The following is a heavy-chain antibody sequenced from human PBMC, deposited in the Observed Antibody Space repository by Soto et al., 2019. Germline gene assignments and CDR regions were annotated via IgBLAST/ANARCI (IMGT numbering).Heavy chain of an antibody. CDR2: IYSSGSA. CDR3: ATIVRANDY. D-gene: IGHD1-26*01. CDR1: RASIYTYS. Sequence: PSETLSLTCTVSRASIYTYSWTWIRQPAGKGLQWIGHIYSSGSANYSPSLKSRVSMSVDSSKNQISLKLSSVTAADTAVYYCATIVRANDYWGQGALVTVSS. J-gene: IGHJ4*02. V-gene: IGHV4-4*07.